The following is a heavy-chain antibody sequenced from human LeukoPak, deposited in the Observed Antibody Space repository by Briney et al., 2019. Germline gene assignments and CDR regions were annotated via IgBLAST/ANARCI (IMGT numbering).Heavy chain of an antibody. CDR1: GFTFSSYS. Sequence: GGSLRPSCAASGFTFSSYSMNWVRQAPGKGLEWVSSISSSSSYIYYADSVKGRFTISRDNAKNSLYLQMNSLRAEDTAVYYCARAERGYSGYDDYWGQGTLVTVSS. CDR3: ARAERGYSGYDDY. V-gene: IGHV3-21*01. J-gene: IGHJ4*02. D-gene: IGHD5-12*01. CDR2: ISSSSSYI.